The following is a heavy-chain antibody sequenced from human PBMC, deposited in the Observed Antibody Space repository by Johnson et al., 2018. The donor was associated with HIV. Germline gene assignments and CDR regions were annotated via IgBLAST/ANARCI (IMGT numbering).Heavy chain of an antibody. J-gene: IGHJ3*02. CDR2: ISGSGFDT. V-gene: IGHV3-11*05. D-gene: IGHD5-24*01. CDR3: AKGDGYNYAFDI. CDR1: NFTFKDYY. Sequence: QVQLVESGGALIKPGGSLRLSCAASNFTFKDYYMNWIRQAPGKGLEWISYISGSGFDTFYADSVKGRFTISRDNSKNTLYLQMNSLRAEDTAVYYCAKGDGYNYAFDIWGQGTMVTVSS.